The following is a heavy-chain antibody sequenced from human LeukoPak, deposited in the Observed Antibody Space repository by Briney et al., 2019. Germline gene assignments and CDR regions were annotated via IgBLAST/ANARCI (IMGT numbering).Heavy chain of an antibody. CDR2: INHSGST. J-gene: IGHJ4*02. D-gene: IGHD3-9*01. V-gene: IGHV4-34*01. CDR1: GGSFSGYY. Sequence: PSETLSLTCAVYGGSFSGYYWSWIRQPPGKGLEWIGEINHSGSTYYNPSLKSRVTISVDTSKNQFSLKLSSVTAADTAVYYCASPTILVGYDFDYWGQGTLVTVSS. CDR3: ASPTILVGYDFDY.